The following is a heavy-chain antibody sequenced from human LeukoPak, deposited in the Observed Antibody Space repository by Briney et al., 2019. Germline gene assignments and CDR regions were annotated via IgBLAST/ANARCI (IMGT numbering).Heavy chain of an antibody. J-gene: IGHJ4*02. Sequence: SETPSLTCAVYGVPFSGYYWSWIRQPPGKGLEWIGEINHSGSTNYNPSLKSRVTISVDTSKNQFSLKLSSVTAADTALYYCARARSNSIDYWGQGTLVTVSS. V-gene: IGHV4-34*01. CDR1: GVPFSGYY. CDR2: INHSGST. CDR3: ARARSNSIDY. D-gene: IGHD2/OR15-2a*01.